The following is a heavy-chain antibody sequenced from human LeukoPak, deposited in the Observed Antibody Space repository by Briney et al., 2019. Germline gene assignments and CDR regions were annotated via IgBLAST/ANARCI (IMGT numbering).Heavy chain of an antibody. CDR3: TRAQVLLWFGELLTFSYGMDV. CDR2: IRSKAYGGTT. CDR1: GFTFGDYA. V-gene: IGHV3-49*03. Sequence: GGSLRLSCTASGFTFGDYAMSWFRQAPGKGLEWVGFIRSKAYGGTTEYAASVKGRFTISRDDSKSIAYLQMNSLKTEDTAVYYCTRAQVLLWFGELLTFSYGMDVWGQGTTVTVSS. J-gene: IGHJ6*02. D-gene: IGHD3-10*01.